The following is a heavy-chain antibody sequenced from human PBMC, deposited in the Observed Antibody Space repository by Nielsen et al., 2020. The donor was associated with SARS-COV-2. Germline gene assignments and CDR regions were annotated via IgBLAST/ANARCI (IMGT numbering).Heavy chain of an antibody. Sequence: ASAKVSCKASGYTFTSYDINWVRQAPGQGLEWMGWINTNTGNPTYAQGFTGRFVFSLDTSVSTAYLQISSLKAEDTAVYYCARNGADIVATIFQGQRYYHYYGMDVWGQGTTVTVSS. J-gene: IGHJ6*02. D-gene: IGHD5-12*01. CDR3: ARNGADIVATIFQGQRYYHYYGMDV. CDR1: GYTFTSYD. V-gene: IGHV7-4-1*02. CDR2: INTNTGNP.